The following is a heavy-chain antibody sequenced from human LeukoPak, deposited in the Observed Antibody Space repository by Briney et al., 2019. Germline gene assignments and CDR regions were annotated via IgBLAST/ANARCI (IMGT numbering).Heavy chain of an antibody. Sequence: ASVRLSCKASGFTFTNYDINWVRQAAGQGLEWMGWMNPTGGNTGYAQQFQGKITLTRNTSISTAYMDLSSLRSDDTAVYYCSTTVTQESYYHYGLDVWGQGTTITVSS. CDR2: MNPTGGNT. D-gene: IGHD4-17*01. CDR1: GFTFTNYD. J-gene: IGHJ6*02. CDR3: STTVTQESYYHYGLDV. V-gene: IGHV1-8*01.